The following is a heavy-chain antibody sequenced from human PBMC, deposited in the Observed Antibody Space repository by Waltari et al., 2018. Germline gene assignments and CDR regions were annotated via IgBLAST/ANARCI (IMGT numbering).Heavy chain of an antibody. CDR2: IIPIFGTT. D-gene: IGHD6-19*01. V-gene: IGHV1-69*12. Sequence: VQLVQSGAEVKKPGSSVKVSCKASGGTFSSYAISWVRKAPGQGLECMVGIIPIFGTTNYTQKFQGRVTITADESTSTAYMKLSSLRSEDTAVYYCARSYSSGWYYFDYWGQGTLVTVSS. J-gene: IGHJ4*02. CDR3: ARSYSSGWYYFDY. CDR1: GGTFSSYA.